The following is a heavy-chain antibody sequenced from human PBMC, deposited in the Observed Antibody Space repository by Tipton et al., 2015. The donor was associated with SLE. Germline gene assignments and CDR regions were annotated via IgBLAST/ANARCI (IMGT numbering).Heavy chain of an antibody. CDR2: INHSGST. V-gene: IGHV4-34*01. J-gene: IGHJ4*02. Sequence: TLSLTCAVYGGSFSGYYWSWIRQPPEKGLEWIGEINHSGSTNYNPSLKSRVTISVDTSKNQFSLKLSSVTAADTAVYYCARVGIAAYYFDYWGQGTLVTVSS. CDR1: GGSFSGYY. D-gene: IGHD6-13*01. CDR3: ARVGIAAYYFDY.